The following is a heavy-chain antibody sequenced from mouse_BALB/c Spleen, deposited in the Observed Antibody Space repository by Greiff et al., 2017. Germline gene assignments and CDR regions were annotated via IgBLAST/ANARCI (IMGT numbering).Heavy chain of an antibody. CDR3: ARDMGLLRPHWYFDV. CDR1: GFTFTDYY. D-gene: IGHD1-2*01. CDR2: IRNKANGYTT. V-gene: IGHV7-3*02. J-gene: IGHJ1*01. Sequence: EVMLVESGGGLVQPGGSLRLSCATSGFTFTDYYMSWVRQPPGKALEWLGFIRNKANGYTTEYSASVKGRFTISRDNSQSILYLQMNTLRAEDSATYYCARDMGLLRPHWYFDVWGAGTTVTVSS.